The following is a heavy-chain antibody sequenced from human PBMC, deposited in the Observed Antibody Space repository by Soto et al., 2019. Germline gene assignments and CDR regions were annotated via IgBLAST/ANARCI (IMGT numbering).Heavy chain of an antibody. D-gene: IGHD6-19*01. CDR3: ARVRYSSGWYEIDY. CDR2: IYYSGST. CDR1: GCSISSDY. V-gene: IGHV4-59*01. J-gene: IGHJ4*02. Sequence: PSETLSPTCTVSGCSISSDYWSWIRRPPGKGLEWIVYIYYSGSTNYNPSLKSRVTKSVDTSKNQFSLRLSSVTAADMDVYYCARVRYSSGWYEIDYWGQGTLVTVSS.